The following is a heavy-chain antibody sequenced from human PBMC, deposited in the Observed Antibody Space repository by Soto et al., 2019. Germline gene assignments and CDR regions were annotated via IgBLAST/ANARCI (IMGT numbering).Heavy chain of an antibody. CDR3: ARGGRLYSSAWPIDY. J-gene: IGHJ4*02. Sequence: ASVKVSCKASGYTFTIFGISWVRQAPGQGLEWMGWIGNYNGNTNYEQKFQDRVTMTTDTSTSTAYMELRSLRYEDTAVYYCARGGRLYSSAWPIDYWGQGTLVTVSS. V-gene: IGHV1-18*04. CDR1: GYTFTIFG. D-gene: IGHD3-3*01. CDR2: IGNYNGNT.